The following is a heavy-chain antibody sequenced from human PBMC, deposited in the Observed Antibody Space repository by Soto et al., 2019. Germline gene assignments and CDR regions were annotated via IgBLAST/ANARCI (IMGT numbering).Heavy chain of an antibody. D-gene: IGHD3-16*01. CDR2: ISGYNGHT. CDR3: ARGGEIPCYYYGLDV. Sequence: QVQLVQSGAEVRKPGASVKVSCKASGYTFTTYGISWVRQAPGQGLEWMGWISGYNGHTKYAQKFQGRVTMTTDTPTTTVDRDLRILRSDDTPVYYCARGGEIPCYYYGLDVWAQGTPVPVPS. J-gene: IGHJ6*02. CDR1: GYTFTTYG. V-gene: IGHV1-18*01.